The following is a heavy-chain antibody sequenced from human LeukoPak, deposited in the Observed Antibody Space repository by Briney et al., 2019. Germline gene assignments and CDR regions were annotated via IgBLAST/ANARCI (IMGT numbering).Heavy chain of an antibody. Sequence: SGGSLRLSCAASGFTFSSYGMHWVRQAPGKGLEWVAVISYDGSNKYYADSVKGRFTISRDNSENTLYLQMNSLRAEDTAVYYCAKDLSGRIFDYWGQGTLVTVSS. V-gene: IGHV3-30*18. J-gene: IGHJ4*02. D-gene: IGHD2/OR15-2a*01. CDR3: AKDLSGRIFDY. CDR2: ISYDGSNK. CDR1: GFTFSSYG.